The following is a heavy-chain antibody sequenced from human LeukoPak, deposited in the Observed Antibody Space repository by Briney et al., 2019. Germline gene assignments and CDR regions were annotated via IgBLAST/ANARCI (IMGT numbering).Heavy chain of an antibody. CDR3: ARAPLGLPFDY. CDR1: GYTFTGYY. J-gene: IGHJ4*02. V-gene: IGHV1-2*02. Sequence: ASVKASCKASGYTFTGYYMHWVRQAPGQGLEWMAWINPNSGGTNYAQKFQGRVTMTRDTSISTAYMELSRLTSDDTAVYYCARAPLGLPFDYWGQGSLVTVSS. CDR2: INPNSGGT.